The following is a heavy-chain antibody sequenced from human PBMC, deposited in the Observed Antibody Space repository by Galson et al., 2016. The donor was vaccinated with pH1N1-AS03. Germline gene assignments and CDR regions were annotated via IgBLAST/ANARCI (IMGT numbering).Heavy chain of an antibody. CDR2: INSGGSST. Sequence: SLRLSCAASGFTFSSSWMHWVRQAPGKGLVWVSRINSGGSSTNYADSVKGRFTISRDNAKNTLYLQMNSLRVEDTAVYYCARGWIGCTSTSCYGVDYWGQGTLVTVSS. J-gene: IGHJ4*02. CDR3: ARGWIGCTSTSCYGVDY. CDR1: GFTFSSSW. D-gene: IGHD2-2*01. V-gene: IGHV3-74*01.